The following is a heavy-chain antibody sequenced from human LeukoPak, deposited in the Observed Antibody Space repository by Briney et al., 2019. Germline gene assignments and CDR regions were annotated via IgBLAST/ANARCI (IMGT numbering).Heavy chain of an antibody. CDR2: INSDGSST. CDR1: GFTFSSYW. CDR3: ARATQWLVSPFDY. Sequence: GGSLRLSCAASGFTFSSYWMHWVRQVPGKGLVWVSRINSDGSSTSYADSVKGRFTTSRDNAKNTLYLQMNSLRAEDTAVYYCARATQWLVSPFDYWGQGTLVTVSS. V-gene: IGHV3-74*01. D-gene: IGHD6-19*01. J-gene: IGHJ4*02.